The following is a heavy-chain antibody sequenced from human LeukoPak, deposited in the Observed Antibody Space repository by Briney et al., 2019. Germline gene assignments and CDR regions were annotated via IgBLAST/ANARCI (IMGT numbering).Heavy chain of an antibody. D-gene: IGHD2-15*01. CDR3: AKDYWDVVVVAATMYYYYYMDV. CDR2: IRYDGSNK. Sequence: GGSLRLSCAASGFTFSSYSMNWVRQAPGKGLEWVAFIRYDGSNKYYADSVKGRFTISRDNSKNTLYLQMNSLRAEDTAVYYCAKDYWDVVVVAATMYYYYYMDVWGKGTTVTISS. V-gene: IGHV3-30*02. CDR1: GFTFSSYS. J-gene: IGHJ6*03.